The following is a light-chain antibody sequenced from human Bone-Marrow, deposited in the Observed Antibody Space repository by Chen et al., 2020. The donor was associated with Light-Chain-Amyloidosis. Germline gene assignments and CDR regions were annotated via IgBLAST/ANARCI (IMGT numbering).Light chain of an antibody. CDR3: KSYQASSQGG. CDR2: EDD. CDR1: SGSIATNY. Sequence: NFMLTQPHSVSESPGKTVIISCTRSSGSIATNYVQWYQQRPGSSPTTVIYEDDQRPSGFPDRSSAPFARPPNPAPLPTLGWKPGAGVAYSFKSYQASSQGGLGGGTNLPVL. V-gene: IGLV6-57*01. J-gene: IGLJ3*02.